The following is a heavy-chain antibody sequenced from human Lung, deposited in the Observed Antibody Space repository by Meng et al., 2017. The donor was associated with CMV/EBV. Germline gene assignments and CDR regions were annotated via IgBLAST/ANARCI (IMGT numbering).Heavy chain of an antibody. CDR2: IIPMIDKA. CDR3: ASALVRTVTTYYYYLYGLDV. CDR1: GGTFSKYA. Sequence: SVKVSCKASGGTFSKYAFSWVRQAPGQGLEWMGGIIPMIDKAHYAQKFQGVVTITADKSTSTAYMELSSLKSDDTAVYYCASALVRTVTTYYYYLYGLDVWGQWTTVTVSS. V-gene: IGHV1-69*10. J-gene: IGHJ6*01. D-gene: IGHD3-10*01.